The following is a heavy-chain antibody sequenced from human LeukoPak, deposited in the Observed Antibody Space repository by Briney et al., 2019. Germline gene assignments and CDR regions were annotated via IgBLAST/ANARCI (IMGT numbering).Heavy chain of an antibody. Sequence: PSETLSLTCTVSGDSINNNNYYWGWVRQPPGKGLEWIGNIYYNGRTYYSPPLKSRGTISVDTSNNQFSLRLSSVTAADTAVYYCARITDRTIFGEIMHGFDIWGQGTPVTVSS. CDR1: GDSINNNNYY. CDR2: IYYNGRT. D-gene: IGHD3-3*01. CDR3: ARITDRTIFGEIMHGFDI. V-gene: IGHV4-39*01. J-gene: IGHJ3*02.